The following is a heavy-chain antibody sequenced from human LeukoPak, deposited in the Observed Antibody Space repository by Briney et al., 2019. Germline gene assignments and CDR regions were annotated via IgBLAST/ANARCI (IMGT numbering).Heavy chain of an antibody. CDR1: GFTFSGST. V-gene: IGHV3-73*01. Sequence: GGSLRLSCAASGFTFSGSTMHWVRQASGKGLEWVGRIGGKANNYATVHAASVKGRLTIFRDDSKNTAYLQMNSLKSEDTAVYYCTRESLEGFDMWGQGTVVTVSS. CDR2: IGGKANNYAT. J-gene: IGHJ3*02. CDR3: TRESLEGFDM.